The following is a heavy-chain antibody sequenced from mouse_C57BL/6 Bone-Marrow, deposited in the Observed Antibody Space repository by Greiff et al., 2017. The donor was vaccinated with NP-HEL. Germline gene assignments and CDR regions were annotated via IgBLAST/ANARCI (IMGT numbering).Heavy chain of an antibody. D-gene: IGHD1-1*01. V-gene: IGHV1-22*01. J-gene: IGHJ2*01. Sequence: EVQLQQSGPELVKPGASVKMSCKASGYTFTDYNMHWVKQSHGKSLEWIGYINPNNGGTSYNQKFKGKATLTVNKSSSTAYMELRSLTSEDSAVYYCARDGSSRYYCDYWGQGTTLTVSS. CDR1: GYTFTDYN. CDR3: ARDGSSRYYCDY. CDR2: INPNNGGT.